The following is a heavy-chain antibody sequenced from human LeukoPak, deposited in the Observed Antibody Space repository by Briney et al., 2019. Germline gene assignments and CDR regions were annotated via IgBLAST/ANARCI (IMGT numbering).Heavy chain of an antibody. V-gene: IGHV4-34*01. D-gene: IGHD3-3*01. CDR2: INHGGST. J-gene: IGHJ4*02. CDR3: ARHGGFWSGYLDY. Sequence: PSETLSLTCAVYGGSFSGYYWSWFRQPPGKGLEWIGEINHGGSTNYNPSLKSRVTISVDTSKNQFSLKLSSVTAADTAVYYCARHGGFWSGYLDYWGQGTLVTVSS. CDR1: GGSFSGYY.